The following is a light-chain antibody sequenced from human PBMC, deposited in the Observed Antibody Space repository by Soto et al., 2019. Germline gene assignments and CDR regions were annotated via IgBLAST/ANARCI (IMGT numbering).Light chain of an antibody. CDR2: GAS. CDR1: QSVTSNY. J-gene: IGKJ4*01. V-gene: IGKV3-20*01. Sequence: EIVLTQSPGTLSLSPVERATLSCRTSQSVTSNYLAWYQEKTGQTPRLLIYGASRRATGIPDRFSGSGSGTDFTLTISRLEPEDFAVYYCRQYGTSLGLAFGGGTKVDIK. CDR3: RQYGTSLGLA.